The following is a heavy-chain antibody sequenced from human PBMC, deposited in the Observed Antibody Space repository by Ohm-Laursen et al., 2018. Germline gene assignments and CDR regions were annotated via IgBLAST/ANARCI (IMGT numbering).Heavy chain of an antibody. CDR1: GGSVSSGSYY. Sequence: SDTLSLTCTVSGGSVSSGSYYWSWIRQPPGKGLEWIGYIYYSGTTNYNPSLKSRVTIAVDTSKNQFSLKLSSVTAADTSVYYCATSNNWYYFDYWGQGTLVTVSS. CDR2: IYYSGTT. CDR3: ATSNNWYYFDY. V-gene: IGHV4-61*01. D-gene: IGHD6-13*01. J-gene: IGHJ4*02.